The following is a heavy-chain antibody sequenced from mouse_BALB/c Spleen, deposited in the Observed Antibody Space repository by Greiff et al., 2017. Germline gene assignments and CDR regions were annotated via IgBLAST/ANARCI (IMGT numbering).Heavy chain of an antibody. D-gene: IGHD1-2*01. J-gene: IGHJ3*01. Sequence: VQLQQSGPELVKPGASVKISCKASGYTFTDYNMHWVKQSHGKSLEWIGYIYPYNGGTGYNQKFKSKATLTVDNSSSTAYMELRSLTSEDSAVYYCARFTTATTWFAYWGQGTLVTVSA. CDR3: ARFTTATTWFAY. CDR2: IYPYNGGT. CDR1: GYTFTDYN. V-gene: IGHV1S29*02.